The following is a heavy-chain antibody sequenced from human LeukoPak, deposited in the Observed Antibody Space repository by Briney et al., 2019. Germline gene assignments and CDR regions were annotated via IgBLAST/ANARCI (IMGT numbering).Heavy chain of an antibody. Sequence: GGSLRLSCAATGFTFSSYSMKWVRQAPGKGLEWVSYISSSGSTIYYADSVKGRFTISRDNAKNSLYLQMNSLRAEDTAVYYCARSIAARLGAFDIWGQGTMVTVSS. V-gene: IGHV3-48*01. J-gene: IGHJ3*02. D-gene: IGHD6-6*01. CDR3: ARSIAARLGAFDI. CDR1: GFTFSSYS. CDR2: ISSSGSTI.